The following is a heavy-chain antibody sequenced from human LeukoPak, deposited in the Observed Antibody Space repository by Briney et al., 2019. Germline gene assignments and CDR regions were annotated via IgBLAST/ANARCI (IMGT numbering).Heavy chain of an antibody. CDR3: AKNRDGGYTGDY. J-gene: IGHJ4*02. D-gene: IGHD5-24*01. CDR2: IKQDGGEK. Sequence: GGSLRLSCAASGFTFIDYWMTWVRQAPGKGLEWVANIKQDGGEKNYVDSVKGRFTISRDNAKNSLFLQMSGLRAEDTAVYYCAKNRDGGYTGDYWGQGTLVTVSS. V-gene: IGHV3-7*01. CDR1: GFTFIDYW.